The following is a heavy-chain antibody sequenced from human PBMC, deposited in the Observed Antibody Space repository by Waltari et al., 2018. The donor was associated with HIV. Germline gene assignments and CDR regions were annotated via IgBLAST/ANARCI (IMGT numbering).Heavy chain of an antibody. Sequence: EVQLVESGGGLVQPGGSLRLSCAASGFTFSSYWMHWVRQVPGKGLVWVAGINSDGSSTTYADSVKGRFTISRDNAKSTLYLQMNSLRDEDTAVYYCARTFTVATISPLLHWGQGTLVTVSS. V-gene: IGHV3-74*01. J-gene: IGHJ4*02. CDR2: INSDGSST. CDR3: ARTFTVATISPLLH. D-gene: IGHD5-12*01. CDR1: GFTFSSYW.